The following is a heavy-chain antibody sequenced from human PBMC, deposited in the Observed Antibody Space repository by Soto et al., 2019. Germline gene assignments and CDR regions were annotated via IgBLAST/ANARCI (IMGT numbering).Heavy chain of an antibody. CDR1: GYTFTSYY. CDR3: ARASYADALDY. Sequence: GASVKVSCKASGYTFTSYYMHWVRQAPGQGLEWMGIINPSGGSTSYAQKFQGRVTTTRDTSTSTVYMELSSLRSEDTAVYYCARASYADALDYWGQGTLVTVSS. D-gene: IGHD2-2*01. CDR2: INPSGGST. V-gene: IGHV1-46*01. J-gene: IGHJ4*02.